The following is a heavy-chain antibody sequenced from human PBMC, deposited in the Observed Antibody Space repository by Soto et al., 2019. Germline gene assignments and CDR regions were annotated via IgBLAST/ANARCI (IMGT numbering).Heavy chain of an antibody. D-gene: IGHD2-2*01. CDR2: ISSSSSYI. Sequence: GGSLRLSCAASGFTFSSYSMNWVRQAPGKGLEWVSSISSSSSYIYYADSVKGRFTISRDNAKNSLYLQMNSLRAEDTAVYYCARDVVVPAAIRFDYWGQGTLVTVSS. CDR3: ARDVVVPAAIRFDY. CDR1: GFTFSSYS. V-gene: IGHV3-21*01. J-gene: IGHJ4*02.